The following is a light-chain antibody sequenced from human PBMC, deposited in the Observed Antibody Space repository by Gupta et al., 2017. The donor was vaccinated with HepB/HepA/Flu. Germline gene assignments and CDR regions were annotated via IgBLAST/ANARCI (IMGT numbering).Light chain of an antibody. CDR1: QSVSSRY. V-gene: IGKV3-20*01. Sequence: EIVLTLSPATLCLSPADRATFSCRASQSVSSRYLVWYQQKPGQAPRLLIYCGSTRATGIPDRFSGSGSGTDFTLTISRLEPEDFAVYYCQQYGRSPYTFGQGTKLEI. J-gene: IGKJ2*01. CDR2: CGS. CDR3: QQYGRSPYT.